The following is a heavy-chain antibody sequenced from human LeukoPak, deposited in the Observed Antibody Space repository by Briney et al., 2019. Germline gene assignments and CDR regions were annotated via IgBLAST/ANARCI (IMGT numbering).Heavy chain of an antibody. D-gene: IGHD2-21*02. Sequence: PGRSLRLSCAASGFTFSSYSMPWVRQAPGKGLEWVAVISYDGNDEYYADSVKGRFTISRDNSKNTLFVQMNSLRAEDTGVFFCARDGCRGNCSDYYGLDVWGQGTTVIVSS. CDR2: ISYDGNDE. CDR3: ARDGCRGNCSDYYGLDV. CDR1: GFTFSSYS. V-gene: IGHV3-30*04. J-gene: IGHJ6*02.